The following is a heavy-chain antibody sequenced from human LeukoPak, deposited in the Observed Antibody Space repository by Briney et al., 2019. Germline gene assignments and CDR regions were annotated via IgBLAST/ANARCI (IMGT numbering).Heavy chain of an antibody. CDR1: GFTFSSYW. D-gene: IGHD6-13*01. CDR2: ISYDGSNK. CDR3: AKDRIAAASPRSDYYYYGMDV. Sequence: PGGSLRLSCAASGFTFSSYWMHWVRQAPGKGLEWVAVISYDGSNKYYADSVKGRFTISRDNSKNTLYLQMNSLRAEDTAVYYCAKDRIAAASPRSDYYYYGMDVWGQGTTVTVSS. J-gene: IGHJ6*02. V-gene: IGHV3-30*18.